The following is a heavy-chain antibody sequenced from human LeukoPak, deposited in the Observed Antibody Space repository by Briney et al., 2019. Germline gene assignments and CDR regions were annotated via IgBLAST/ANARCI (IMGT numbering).Heavy chain of an antibody. V-gene: IGHV2-5*01. CDR2: IYWNDDR. J-gene: IGHJ3*02. Sequence: SGPTLVNPTQTLTLTCTFSGFSLSASGVGVGWIRQPPGRALEWLALIYWNDDRRYSPSLKSRLTITKDTSRNQVVLTKSSTDPVNTATYYCAHRATGYGFDIWGQGTMVTVSS. CDR3: AHRATGYGFDI. CDR1: GFSLSASGVG. D-gene: IGHD1-1*01.